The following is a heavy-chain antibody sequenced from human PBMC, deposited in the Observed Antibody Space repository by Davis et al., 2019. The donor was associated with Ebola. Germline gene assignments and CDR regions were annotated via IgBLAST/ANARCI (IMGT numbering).Heavy chain of an antibody. CDR3: ARLITDTSGWNFYGMDV. CDR2: IYSSGT. V-gene: IGHV4-59*01. J-gene: IGHJ6*04. Sequence: MPSETLSLTCTVSGGSISSYYWSWIRQPPGKGLEWIGYIYSSGTNYNPSLRSRATISLGTSRNQFSLKLRSVTAADTAVYYCARLITDTSGWNFYGMDVWGKGTTVSVSS. D-gene: IGHD6-19*01. CDR1: GGSISSYY.